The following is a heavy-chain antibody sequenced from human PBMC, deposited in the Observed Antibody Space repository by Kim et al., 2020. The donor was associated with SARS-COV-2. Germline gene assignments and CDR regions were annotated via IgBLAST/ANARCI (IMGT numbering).Heavy chain of an antibody. D-gene: IGHD3-9*01. CDR3: AKDGVIKRFFDWLPRAAYYGMDV. Sequence: GGSLRLSCAASGFTFSNYGMHWVRQAPGKGLEWMATIWYDGSNEHYADSVKGRFSISRDNSKNTLYLQMNSLRAEDTAVYYCAKDGVIKRFFDWLPRAAYYGMDVWGQGTTVAVSS. CDR2: IWYDGSNE. CDR1: GFTFSNYG. J-gene: IGHJ6*02. V-gene: IGHV3-33*06.